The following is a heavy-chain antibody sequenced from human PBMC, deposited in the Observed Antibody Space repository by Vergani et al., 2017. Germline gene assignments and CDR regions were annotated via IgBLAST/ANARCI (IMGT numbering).Heavy chain of an antibody. D-gene: IGHD1-1*01. CDR2: ISYDGNKK. V-gene: IGHV3-30*03. Sequence: QVQLHESGPGLVKPSETLSLICSVSGVSMQSGSFYWTWVRQAPGRGLEWVSVISYDGNKKNYADSVKGRFTISRDNSKNTLYLEMNALRAEDTAVYYCARDFLTRVTTLDYYYMGVWGKGTTVTVSS. CDR3: ARDFLTRVTTLDYYYMGV. CDR1: GVSMQSGS. J-gene: IGHJ6*03.